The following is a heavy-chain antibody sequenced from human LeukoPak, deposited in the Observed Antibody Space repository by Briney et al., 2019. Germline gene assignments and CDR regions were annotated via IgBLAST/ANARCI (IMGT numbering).Heavy chain of an antibody. Sequence: PSETLSLTCTVSGGSISSRSYYWGWIRQPPGKGLEWIGSIYYSGSAYYNPSLKSRVTISVDTSKNHFSLKLSSVTAADTAVYYCARGTMTTVTYYFDYWGQGTLVTVSS. D-gene: IGHD4-17*01. V-gene: IGHV4-39*02. CDR3: ARGTMTTVTYYFDY. CDR2: IYYSGSA. J-gene: IGHJ4*02. CDR1: GGSISSRSYY.